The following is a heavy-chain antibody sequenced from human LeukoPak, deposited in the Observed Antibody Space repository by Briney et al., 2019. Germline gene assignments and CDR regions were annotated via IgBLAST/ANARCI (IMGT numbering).Heavy chain of an antibody. CDR1: GGTFSGYY. CDR2: INHSGST. D-gene: IGHD3-22*01. Sequence: SETLSLTCAVYGGTFSGYYWSWIRQPPGKGLEWIGEINHSGSTNYNPSLKSRVTISVDTSKNQFSLKLSSVTAADTAVYYCASVYDSSGYYPFWGQGTLVTVSS. J-gene: IGHJ4*02. CDR3: ASVYDSSGYYPF. V-gene: IGHV4-34*01.